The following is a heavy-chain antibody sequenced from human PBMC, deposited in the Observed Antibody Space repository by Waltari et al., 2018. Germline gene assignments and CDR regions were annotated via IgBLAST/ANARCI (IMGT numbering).Heavy chain of an antibody. CDR1: GFTFSSHW. D-gene: IGHD3-22*01. CDR2: INSDGSST. CDR3: VRDSSGTY. V-gene: IGHV3-74*01. J-gene: IGHJ4*02. Sequence: EVQLVESGGGLVQPGGSLRLPCAASGFTFSSHWMSWVRQTPGKGLVGVSGINSDGSSTSYADSVKGRVTISRDNAKNTLYLQMNSLRAEDTAVYYCVRDSSGTYWGQGTQVTVSS.